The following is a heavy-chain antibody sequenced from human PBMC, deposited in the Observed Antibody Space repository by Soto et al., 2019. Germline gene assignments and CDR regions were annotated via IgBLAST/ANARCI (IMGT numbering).Heavy chain of an antibody. CDR1: GGSISSGGYS. J-gene: IGHJ4*02. D-gene: IGHD3-22*01. Sequence: QLQLQESGSGLVKPSQTLSLTCAVSGGSISSGGYSWSWIRQPPGKGLEWIGYIYHSGTPYYNPSLKCRVTISIDTSKNQFSLKLSSVTAADTAMYYCARGHDSGDCWGQGTLVTVSS. V-gene: IGHV4-30-2*01. CDR2: IYHSGTP. CDR3: ARGHDSGDC.